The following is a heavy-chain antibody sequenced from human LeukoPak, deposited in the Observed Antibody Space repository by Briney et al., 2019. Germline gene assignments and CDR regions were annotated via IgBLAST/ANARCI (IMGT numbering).Heavy chain of an antibody. CDR3: VRPDDNSFDF. V-gene: IGHV4-38-2*02. D-gene: IGHD3-9*01. Sequence: TSETLSLTCTVSGYSISTGYYWGWIRQPPGRGLEWIGNIYETGSTNYNPSLKSRVTISVDTSKNQFSLKLSSVTAADTAVYYCVRPDDNSFDFWGQGTMVTVPS. CDR2: IYETGST. CDR1: GYSISTGYY. J-gene: IGHJ3*01.